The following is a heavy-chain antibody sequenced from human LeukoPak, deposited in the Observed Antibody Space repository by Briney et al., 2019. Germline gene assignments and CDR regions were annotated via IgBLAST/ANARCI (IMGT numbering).Heavy chain of an antibody. V-gene: IGHV3-23*01. CDR3: AKDPEYYDYVWGSYRSRYYFDY. CDR1: GFTFNTYT. CDR2: ISGSGGST. D-gene: IGHD3-16*02. J-gene: IGHJ4*02. Sequence: GGSLRLSCAASGFTFNTYTMYWVRQAPGKGLEWVSAISGSGGSTYYADSVKGRFTISRDNSKNTLYLQMNSLRAEDTAVYYCAKDPEYYDYVWGSYRSRYYFDYWGQGTLVTVSS.